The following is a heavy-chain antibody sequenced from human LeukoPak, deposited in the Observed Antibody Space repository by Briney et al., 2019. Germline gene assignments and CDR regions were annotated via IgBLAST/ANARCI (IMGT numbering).Heavy chain of an antibody. Sequence: ASVKVSCKASGYSFTDYYIHWVRQAPGQGFEWMGWINTKSGATDYSQKFQGRVTLTRDTSIAAAYMELSNLRSDDTAVYYCVRAGPAAPLDYWGQGTLVTVSP. CDR3: VRAGPAAPLDY. CDR1: GYSFTDYY. D-gene: IGHD2-15*01. CDR2: INTKSGAT. V-gene: IGHV1-2*02. J-gene: IGHJ4*02.